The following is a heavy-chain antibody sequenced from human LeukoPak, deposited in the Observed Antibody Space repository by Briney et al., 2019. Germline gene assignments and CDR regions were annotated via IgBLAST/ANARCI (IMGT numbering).Heavy chain of an antibody. CDR3: ARSSSRVPAAGLPDH. V-gene: IGHV1-69*05. Sequence: SVKVSCKASGGTFSSYAISWVRQAPGQGLEWMGGIIPIFGTANYAQKFQGRVTITTDESTSTAYMELSSLRSEDTAVYYCARSSSRVPAAGLPDHWGQGTLVTVSS. CDR1: GGTFSSYA. D-gene: IGHD6-13*01. CDR2: IIPIFGTA. J-gene: IGHJ4*02.